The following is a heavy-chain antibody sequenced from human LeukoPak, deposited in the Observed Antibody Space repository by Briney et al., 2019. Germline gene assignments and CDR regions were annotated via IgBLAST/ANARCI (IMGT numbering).Heavy chain of an antibody. CDR3: AKTSREFRDSSGGYDY. J-gene: IGHJ4*02. D-gene: IGHD3-22*01. Sequence: PGGSLRLSCAASGFTVSSNYMSWVRQAPGKGLEWVSVIYSGGSTYYADSVKGRFTISRDNSKNTLYLQMNSLRSEDTAVYYCAKTSREFRDSSGGYDYWGQGILVTVSS. CDR1: GFTVSSNY. V-gene: IGHV3-53*05. CDR2: IYSGGST.